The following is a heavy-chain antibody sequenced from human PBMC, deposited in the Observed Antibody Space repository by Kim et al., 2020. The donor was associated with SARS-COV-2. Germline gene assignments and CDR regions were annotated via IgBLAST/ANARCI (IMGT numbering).Heavy chain of an antibody. Sequence: VKGRFTISRDNSKNTLYLQMNSLRAEDTAVYYCARNDYGGNSRLYWYFDLWGRGTLVTVSS. V-gene: IGHV3-23*01. CDR3: ARNDYGGNSRLYWYFDL. J-gene: IGHJ2*01. D-gene: IGHD4-17*01.